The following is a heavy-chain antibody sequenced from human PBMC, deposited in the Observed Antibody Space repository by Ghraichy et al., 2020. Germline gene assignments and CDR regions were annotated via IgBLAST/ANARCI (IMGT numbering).Heavy chain of an antibody. CDR2: IKQDGSEK. V-gene: IGHV3-7*01. J-gene: IGHJ6*02. CDR1: GFTFSSYW. D-gene: IGHD4-17*01. Sequence: GESLNISCAASGFTFSSYWMSWVRQAPGKGLEWVANIKQDGSEKYYVDSVKGRFTISRDNAKNSLYLQMNSLRAEDTAVYYCAREKGDTVTGFYYYYGMDVWGQGTMVTVSS. CDR3: AREKGDTVTGFYYYYGMDV.